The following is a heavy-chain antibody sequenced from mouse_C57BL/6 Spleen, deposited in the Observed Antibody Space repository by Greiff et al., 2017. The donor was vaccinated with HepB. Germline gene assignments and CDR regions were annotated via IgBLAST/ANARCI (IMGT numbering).Heavy chain of an antibody. J-gene: IGHJ2*01. CDR2: ISYDGSN. Sequence: ESGPGLVKPSQSLSLTCSVTGYSFTSGYYWNWIRQFPGNKLELMGYISYDGSNNYTPTLKNRISITRDTTKNQFSLKLISVNTEDTATYYCAVDSSGYYFDDWGQGTTLTVSS. D-gene: IGHD3-2*02. V-gene: IGHV3-6*01. CDR1: GYSFTSGYY. CDR3: AVDSSGYYFDD.